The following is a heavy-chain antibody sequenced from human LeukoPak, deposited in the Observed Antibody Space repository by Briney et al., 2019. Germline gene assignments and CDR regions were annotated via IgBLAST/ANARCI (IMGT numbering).Heavy chain of an antibody. V-gene: IGHV3-30*18. CDR3: AKERNDYGDYYYYMDV. D-gene: IGHD4-17*01. CDR2: ISYDGSNK. J-gene: IGHJ6*03. CDR1: GFPFSDYG. Sequence: QSGGSLRLSCAASGFPFSDYGMHWVRQAPGKGLEWVAVISYDGSNKYYADSVKGRFTISRDNSKNTLYLQMNSLRAEDTAVYYCAKERNDYGDYYYYMDVWGKGTTVTVSS.